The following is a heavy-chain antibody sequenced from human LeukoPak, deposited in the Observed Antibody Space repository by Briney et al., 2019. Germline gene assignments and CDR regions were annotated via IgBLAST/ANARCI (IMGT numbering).Heavy chain of an antibody. CDR2: SYHSGTT. D-gene: IGHD4-17*01. J-gene: IGHJ4*02. CDR3: AKVGAYGDYARHDY. V-gene: IGHV4-38-2*01. Sequence: PSETLSLTCAVSGYSISSGYYWAWIRQPPGKGLEWIGQSYHSGTTYSNPSLKSRVTISLDTSNNQFSLRLSSVTAADTAVYYCAKVGAYGDYARHDYWGQGTLVTFSS. CDR1: GYSISSGYY.